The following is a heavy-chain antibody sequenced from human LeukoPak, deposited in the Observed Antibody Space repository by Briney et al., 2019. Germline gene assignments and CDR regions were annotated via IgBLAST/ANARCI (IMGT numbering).Heavy chain of an antibody. CDR2: IWYDGSNK. J-gene: IGHJ4*02. D-gene: IGHD5-24*01. CDR1: GFTFSSYG. V-gene: IGHV3-33*01. Sequence: GRSLRLSCAASGFTFSSYGMHWVRQAPGKGLEWVAVIWYDGSNKYYADSVKGRFTISRDNYKNTLYLQMNSLRAEDTAVYYCARDLLEMATISPFGYWGQGTLVTVSS. CDR3: ARDLLEMATISPFGY.